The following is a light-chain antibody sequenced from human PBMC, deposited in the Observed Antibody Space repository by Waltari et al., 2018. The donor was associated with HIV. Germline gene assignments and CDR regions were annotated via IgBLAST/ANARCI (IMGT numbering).Light chain of an antibody. CDR2: KAS. CDR1: QSIGSW. CDR3: QQYNSKRT. Sequence: DIQMTQSPSTLSASVGDRVTITCRASQSIGSWLAWYQQKPGKAPKLLIYKASSLESGVPTRFSGSGSETEFTLTISSLQPDDFATYYCQQYNSKRTFGRGTKVEIK. V-gene: IGKV1-5*03. J-gene: IGKJ1*01.